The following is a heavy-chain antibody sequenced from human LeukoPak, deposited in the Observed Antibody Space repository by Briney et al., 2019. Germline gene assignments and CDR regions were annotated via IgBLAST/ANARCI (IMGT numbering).Heavy chain of an antibody. CDR2: YTGGGR. Sequence: YTGGGRYYADSVRGRFTISRDTSKNMVFLQMNSLRVEDTAVYYCARGIDYWGRGTLVTVSS. CDR3: ARGIDY. V-gene: IGHV3-53*01. J-gene: IGHJ4*02.